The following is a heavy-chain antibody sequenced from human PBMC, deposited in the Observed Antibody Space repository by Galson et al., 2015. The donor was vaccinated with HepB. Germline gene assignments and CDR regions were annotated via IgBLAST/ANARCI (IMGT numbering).Heavy chain of an antibody. CDR3: ARGWTDYYDSSGYWVFDY. V-gene: IGHV4-59*06. CDR2: IYYSGST. CDR1: GGSISSYY. Sequence: ETLSLTCTVSGGSISSYYWSWIRQPAGKGLEWIGYIYYSGSTYYNPSLKSRVTISVDTSKNQFSLKLSSVTAADTAVYYCARGWTDYYDSSGYWVFDYWGQGTLVTVSS. D-gene: IGHD3-22*01. J-gene: IGHJ4*02.